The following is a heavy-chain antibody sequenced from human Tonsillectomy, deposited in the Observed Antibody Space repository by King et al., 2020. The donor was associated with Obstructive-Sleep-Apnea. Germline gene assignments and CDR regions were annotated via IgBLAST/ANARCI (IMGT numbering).Heavy chain of an antibody. V-gene: IGHV3-74*01. Sequence: VQLVESGGGLVQPGGSLRLSCAASGFTLSRYWMHWVRQAPGKGLVWVSGIKSDGSSTSYADSVRGRFTMSRDNAKNTLYLQMNSLRAEDTAVYYCARELYGDYGVDYWGQETLVTVSS. D-gene: IGHD4-17*01. J-gene: IGHJ4*02. CDR3: ARELYGDYGVDY. CDR2: IKSDGSST. CDR1: GFTLSRYW.